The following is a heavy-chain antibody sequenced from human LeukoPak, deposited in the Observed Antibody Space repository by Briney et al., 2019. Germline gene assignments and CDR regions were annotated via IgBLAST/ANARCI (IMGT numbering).Heavy chain of an antibody. Sequence: GGSLRLSCAASGFTFSSYAMHWVRQAPGKGLEYVSTISDNGGSTFYANSVKGRFTISRDNSKNTLYLQMGSLRPEDMAVYYCARALIATRPDSLFDYWGQGTLVTVSS. D-gene: IGHD6-6*01. V-gene: IGHV3-64*01. CDR1: GFTFSSYA. CDR3: ARALIATRPDSLFDY. J-gene: IGHJ4*02. CDR2: ISDNGGST.